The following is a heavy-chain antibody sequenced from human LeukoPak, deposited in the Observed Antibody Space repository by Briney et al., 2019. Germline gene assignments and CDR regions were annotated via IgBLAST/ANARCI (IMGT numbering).Heavy chain of an antibody. V-gene: IGHV1-46*01. D-gene: IGHD1-26*01. J-gene: IGHJ5*02. Sequence: ASVNVSCKASGYTFTSYYMHWVRQAPGQGLEWMGIINPSGGSTSYAQKFQGRVTMTRDTSTSTVYMELSSLRSEDTAVYYCAREMWDIVGATDGWFDPWGQGTLVTVSS. CDR3: AREMWDIVGATDGWFDP. CDR2: INPSGGST. CDR1: GYTFTSYY.